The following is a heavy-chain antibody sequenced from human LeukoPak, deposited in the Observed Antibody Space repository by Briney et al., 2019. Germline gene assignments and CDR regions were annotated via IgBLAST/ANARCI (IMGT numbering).Heavy chain of an antibody. CDR1: GYTFPSYF. V-gene: IGHV1-46*01. Sequence: ASVKVSCKASGYTFPSYFMHWVRQAPGQGLEWMGIINPTGGSTTYAQKFQGRVTMTRDTSTSTVYMELSSLRSDDTAVYYCARDTGLGGIDYWGQGTLVTVSS. CDR3: ARDTGLGGIDY. D-gene: IGHD1-26*01. J-gene: IGHJ4*02. CDR2: INPTGGST.